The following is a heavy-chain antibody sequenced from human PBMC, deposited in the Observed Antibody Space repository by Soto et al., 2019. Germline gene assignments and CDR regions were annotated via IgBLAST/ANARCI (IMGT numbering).Heavy chain of an antibody. Sequence: QVQLQESGPGLVKASETLSLTCTVSGGSISSNYWTWIRQPPGKGLEWIGYVYNSGSTNYNPSLKRRVTISEDTSKSQLSLKVNSMTAADTAVYYCARYRREAVAGYTLDNWGQGILVTVSS. J-gene: IGHJ4*02. V-gene: IGHV4-59*01. CDR1: GGSISSNY. CDR2: VYNSGST. D-gene: IGHD6-13*01. CDR3: ARYRREAVAGYTLDN.